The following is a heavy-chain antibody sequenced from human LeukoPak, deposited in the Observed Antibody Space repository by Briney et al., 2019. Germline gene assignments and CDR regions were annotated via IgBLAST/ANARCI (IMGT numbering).Heavy chain of an antibody. J-gene: IGHJ4*02. D-gene: IGHD4-23*01. CDR2: ITLSDSSA. CDR1: EKSLICHW. V-gene: IGHV5-10-1*01. CDR3: ARHPDYGGNSDY. Sequence: GESLRISCQGFEKSLICHWISWVRQMPGKGLEWMGKITLSDSSATYSPSFQGHVTISADKSISTAYLQWSSLKASDTAMYYCARHPDYGGNSDYWGQGTLVTVSS.